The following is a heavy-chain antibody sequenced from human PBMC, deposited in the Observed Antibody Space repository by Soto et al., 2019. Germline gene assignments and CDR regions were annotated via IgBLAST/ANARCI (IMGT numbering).Heavy chain of an antibody. CDR2: IKSKTDGGTT. V-gene: IGHV3-15*07. CDR3: TTDMVYYYDSSGYLDAFDI. J-gene: IGHJ3*02. CDR1: GFTFSNAW. Sequence: EVQLVESGGGLVKPGGSLRLSCAASGFTFSNAWMNWVRQAPGKGLEWVGRIKSKTDGGTTDYAAPVKGRFTTSRDDSKNTLYLQMNSLKTEDTAVYYCTTDMVYYYDSSGYLDAFDIWGQGTMVTVSS. D-gene: IGHD3-22*01.